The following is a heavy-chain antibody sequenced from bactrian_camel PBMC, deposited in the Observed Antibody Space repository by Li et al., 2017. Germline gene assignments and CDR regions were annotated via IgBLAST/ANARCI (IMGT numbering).Heavy chain of an antibody. CDR1: GLSVSDFS. CDR3: AADRRRHGPPSLRPGDFGF. Sequence: HVQLVESGGGLVQTGGSLRLSCAPSGLSVSDFSMAWFRQAPGKEREGVASLASDGSSIYANSLKGRFSISKDNARNWLVLQMDSLEPGDTARYYCAADRRRHGPPSLRPGDFGFWGQGTQVT. CDR2: LASDGSS. V-gene: IGHV3S53*01. J-gene: IGHJ6*01. D-gene: IGHD3*01.